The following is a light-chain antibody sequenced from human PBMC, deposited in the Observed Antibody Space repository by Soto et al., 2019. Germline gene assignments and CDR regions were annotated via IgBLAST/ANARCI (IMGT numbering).Light chain of an antibody. J-gene: IGLJ2*01. V-gene: IGLV1-40*01. Sequence: QSVLTQPPSVSGAPGQRVTISCTGSSSNIGAGYDVHWYQQLPGTAPTLLIYDNTNRPSGVPDRFSGSKSGTSASLAITGLLAEDEADYYCQSYDSSLSVGVVFGGGTKLTVL. CDR2: DNT. CDR3: QSYDSSLSVGVV. CDR1: SSNIGAGYD.